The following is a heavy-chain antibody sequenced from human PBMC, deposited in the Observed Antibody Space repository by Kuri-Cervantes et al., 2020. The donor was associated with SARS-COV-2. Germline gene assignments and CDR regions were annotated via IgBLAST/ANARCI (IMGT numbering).Heavy chain of an antibody. CDR1: GFTFSSYS. V-gene: IGHV3-74*01. J-gene: IGHJ4*02. Sequence: GGSLRLSCAASGFTFSSYSMHWVRQAPGKGLVWVSRINSDGSTTNYADSVKGRFTISRDNAKNMLYLQMISLRAEDTAVYYCARHTQGDNWGQGTLVTVSS. CDR3: ARHTQGDN. CDR2: INSDGSTT.